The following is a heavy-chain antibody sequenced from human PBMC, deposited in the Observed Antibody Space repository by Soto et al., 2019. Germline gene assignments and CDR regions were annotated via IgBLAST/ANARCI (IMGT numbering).Heavy chain of an antibody. D-gene: IGHD1-20*01. Sequence: SETLSLTCAVYGGSFSGYYWSWIRQPPGKGLEWIGSIYYSGSTYYNPSLKSRVTISVDTSKNQFSLKLSSVTAADTAVYYCARLGYNWNYVDYWGQGTLVTVS. J-gene: IGHJ4*02. CDR1: GGSFSGYY. V-gene: IGHV4-34*01. CDR3: ARLGYNWNYVDY. CDR2: IYYSGST.